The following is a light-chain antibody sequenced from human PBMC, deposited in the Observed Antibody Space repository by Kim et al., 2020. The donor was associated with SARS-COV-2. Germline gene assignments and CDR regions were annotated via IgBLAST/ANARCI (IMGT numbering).Light chain of an antibody. CDR1: SSNIGSNT. J-gene: IGLJ1*01. CDR2: SNN. CDR3: ASWDDSLIGPV. Sequence: ELTQPPSASGTPGQRVTISCSGSSSNIGSNTVNWYQQLPGTAPKLLIYSNNDRPSGVPDQFSGSKSGTSASLAISGLQFEDEADYSCASWDDSLIGPVFGAGTKVTVL. V-gene: IGLV1-44*01.